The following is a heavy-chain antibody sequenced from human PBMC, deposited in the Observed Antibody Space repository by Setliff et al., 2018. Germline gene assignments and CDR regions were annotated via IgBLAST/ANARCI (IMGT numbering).Heavy chain of an antibody. Sequence: ASVKVSCKTSGYSFASYGVSWVRQAPGQGLEWMGWISGYNGDTNYAPEFQGRVTMTTDTSTSTGYMELRRLRSDDTAVYYCARDRPTVVIAAAKASFDHWGQGTLVTVSS. D-gene: IGHD2-2*01. CDR1: GYSFASYG. J-gene: IGHJ5*02. CDR2: ISGYNGDT. CDR3: ARDRPTVVIAAAKASFDH. V-gene: IGHV1-18*01.